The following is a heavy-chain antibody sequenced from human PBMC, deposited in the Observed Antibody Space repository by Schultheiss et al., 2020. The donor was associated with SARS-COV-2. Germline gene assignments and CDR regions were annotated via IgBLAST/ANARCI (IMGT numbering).Heavy chain of an antibody. CDR3: ARVKGDAFDI. CDR1: GGSISSYY. V-gene: IGHV4-39*07. Sequence: SETLSLTCTVSGGSISSYYWSWIRQPPGKGLEWIGSIYYSGSTYYNPSLKSRVTISVDTSKNQFSLKLSSVTAADTAVYYCARVKGDAFDIWGQGTMVTVSS. CDR2: IYYSGST. J-gene: IGHJ3*02.